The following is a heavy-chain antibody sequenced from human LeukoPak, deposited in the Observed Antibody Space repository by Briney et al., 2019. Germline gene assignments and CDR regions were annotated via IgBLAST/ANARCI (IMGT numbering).Heavy chain of an antibody. V-gene: IGHV1-69*05. D-gene: IGHD3-10*01. CDR2: IIPIFGTA. CDR1: GGTFSSYA. CDR3: ASRMDGSGSYSPFDY. Sequence: SVKVSCKASGGTFSSYAISWVRQAPGQGLEWMGGIIPIFGTANYAQKFQGRVTITTDESTSTAYMELSSLRSEDTAVYYCASRMDGSGSYSPFDYWGQGTLVTVSS. J-gene: IGHJ4*02.